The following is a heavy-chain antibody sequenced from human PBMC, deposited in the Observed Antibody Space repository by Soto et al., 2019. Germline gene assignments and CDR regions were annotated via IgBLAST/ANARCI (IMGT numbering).Heavy chain of an antibody. V-gene: IGHV3-23*01. D-gene: IGHD3-3*01. J-gene: IGHJ4*02. CDR3: ATKEGVLRFLEWLSYFDY. CDR2: ISGSGGST. Sequence: PGGSLRLSCAASGFTFSSYAMSWVRQAPGKGLEWVSAISGSGGSTYYADSVKGRFTISRDNSKNTLYLQMNSLRAEDTAVYYCATKEGVLRFLEWLSYFDYWGQGTLVTVSS. CDR1: GFTFSSYA.